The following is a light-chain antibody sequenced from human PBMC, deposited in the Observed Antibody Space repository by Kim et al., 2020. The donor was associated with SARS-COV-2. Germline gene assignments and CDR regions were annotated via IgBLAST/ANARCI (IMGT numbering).Light chain of an antibody. V-gene: IGLV3-19*01. CDR2: GKN. CDR3: NSRDSNDNVV. J-gene: IGLJ2*01. CDR1: SLRSYY. Sequence: VALGQTVRITCQEDSLRSYYATWYQQRPGQAPIVVIYGKNNRPSGIPDRFSGSSSGNTASLTITGTQAGDEADYYCNSRDSNDNVVFGGGTKLTVL.